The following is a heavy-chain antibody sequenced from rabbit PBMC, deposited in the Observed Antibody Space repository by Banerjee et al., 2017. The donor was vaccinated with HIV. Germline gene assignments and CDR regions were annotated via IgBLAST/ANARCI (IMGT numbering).Heavy chain of an antibody. D-gene: IGHD2-1*01. CDR3: VRRQYDDDAGVFGADL. V-gene: IGHV1S45*01. CDR1: GFTLSSSYY. CDR2: IGTITGNT. Sequence: QEQLVESGGGLVQPEGSLTLTCKASGFTLSSSYYMCWFRQAPGKRPEWIACIGTITGNTWYASWVNGRFTISKTSSTTVDLKMTSLTAADTATYFCVRRQYDDDAGVFGADLWGPGTLVTVS. J-gene: IGHJ4*01.